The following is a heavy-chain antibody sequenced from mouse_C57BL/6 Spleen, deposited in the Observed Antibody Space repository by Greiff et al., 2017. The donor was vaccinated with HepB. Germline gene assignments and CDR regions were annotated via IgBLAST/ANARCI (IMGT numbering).Heavy chain of an antibody. J-gene: IGHJ2*01. CDR2: ISYSGST. Sequence: EVKLLESGPGLVKPSQSLSLPCTVPGYSITSGYGWNWIRQFPGNKLEWMGYISYSGSTNYNPSLKSRISITRDTSKNQFFLQLNSVTTEDTATYYCARTARIKYWGQGTTLTVSS. D-gene: IGHD1-2*01. CDR3: ARTARIKY. CDR1: GYSITSGYG. V-gene: IGHV3-2*02.